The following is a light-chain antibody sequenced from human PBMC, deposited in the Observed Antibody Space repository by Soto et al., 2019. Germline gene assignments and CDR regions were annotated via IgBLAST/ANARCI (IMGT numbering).Light chain of an antibody. V-gene: IGLV1-47*02. CDR1: RPSIGSNH. CDR2: TNN. J-gene: IGLJ2*01. Sequence: QLVLTQPPSASGTPGQRVTISCSGSRPSIGSNHVYWYQQLPGMAPKLLIYTNNQRPSGVPDRFSASKSGTSASLAISGLRSGDEADYSCAAWHDSLSGVIFGGGTKLTVL. CDR3: AAWHDSLSGVI.